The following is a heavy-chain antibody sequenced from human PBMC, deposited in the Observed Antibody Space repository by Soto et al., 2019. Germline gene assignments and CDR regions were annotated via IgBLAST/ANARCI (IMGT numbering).Heavy chain of an antibody. CDR1: GYTFTTYY. J-gene: IGHJ4*02. V-gene: IGHV1-46*01. Sequence: QVQLVQSGAEVKKPGASVKVSCKASGYTFTTYYMQWVRQAPGQGLEWMGIINPSDGSATNAQKFQGRVTMTRDTSTSTVYMELSSLRSEDTAVXXXXXXXXXSGWRYAGDYWGQGTLVTXSS. CDR2: INPSDGSA. CDR3: XXXXXXSGWRYAGDY. D-gene: IGHD6-19*01.